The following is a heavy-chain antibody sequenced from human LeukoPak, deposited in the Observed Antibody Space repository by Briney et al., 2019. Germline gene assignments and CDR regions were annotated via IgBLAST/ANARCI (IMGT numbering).Heavy chain of an antibody. CDR1: GGSFSGYY. D-gene: IGHD3-10*01. V-gene: IGHV4-34*01. J-gene: IGHJ4*02. CDR3: ATMVRGVLVYFDY. Sequence: SETLSLTCAVYGGSFSGYYWSWIRQPPGKGLEWIGEINHSGSTNYNPSLKSRVTISVDTSKNQFSLKLSSVTAADTAVYYCATMVRGVLVYFDYWGQGTLVTVTS. CDR2: INHSGST.